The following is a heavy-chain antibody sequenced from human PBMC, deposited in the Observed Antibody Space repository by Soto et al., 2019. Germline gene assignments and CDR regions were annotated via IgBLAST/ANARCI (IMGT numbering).Heavy chain of an antibody. CDR3: ARGTTYYYDSSGYHHDY. CDR2: IYYSGST. Sequence: SETLSLTCTVSGGSISSYYWSWIRQPPGKGLEWIGYIYYSGSTNYNPSLKSRVTISVDTSKNQFSLKLSSVTAADTAVYYCARGTTYYYDSSGYHHDYWGQGTLVTVSS. V-gene: IGHV4-59*01. D-gene: IGHD3-22*01. J-gene: IGHJ4*02. CDR1: GGSISSYY.